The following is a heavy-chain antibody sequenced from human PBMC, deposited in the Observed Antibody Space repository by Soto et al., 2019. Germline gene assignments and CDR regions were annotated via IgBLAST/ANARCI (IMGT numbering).Heavy chain of an antibody. CDR1: GFTFSSYW. CDR3: VRTSLVVAAATREDY. J-gene: IGHJ4*02. V-gene: IGHV3-74*01. Sequence: EVQLVESGGGLVQPGGSLRLSCAASGFTFSSYWMHWVRQAPGKGLVWVSRINSDGSSTSYADSVKGRFTISGDDAKNTLYLQMSSLRAEDTAVYYCVRTSLVVAAATREDYWGQGTLVTVSS. CDR2: INSDGSST. D-gene: IGHD2-15*01.